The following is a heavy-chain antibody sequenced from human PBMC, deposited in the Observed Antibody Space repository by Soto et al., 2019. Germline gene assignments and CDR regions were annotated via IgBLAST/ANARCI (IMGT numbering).Heavy chain of an antibody. CDR1: GFTFSSNG. J-gene: IGHJ4*02. D-gene: IGHD1-26*01. CDR3: AKWVLSGTYHGPFDQ. CDR2: IWYDGSNK. V-gene: IGHV3-33*06. Sequence: PGGSLRLSCAASGFTFSSNGMHWVRQAPGKGLEWVAVIWYDGSNKYYADSVKGRFIISRDNSKNTLYLQMNSLRADDTAIYYCAKWVLSGTYHGPFDQWGQGTLVTVSS.